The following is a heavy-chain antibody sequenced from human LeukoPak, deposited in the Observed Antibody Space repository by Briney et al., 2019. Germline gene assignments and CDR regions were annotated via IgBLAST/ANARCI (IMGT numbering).Heavy chain of an antibody. Sequence: ASVKVSCKASGYTFTSYYMHWVRQAPGQGLEWMGIINPSGGSTSYAQKFQGRVTMTRDTSTSTVYMELSSLRPEDTAVYYCARDPGATGDYGDGNWFDPWGQGTLVTVSS. CDR2: INPSGGST. D-gene: IGHD4-17*01. CDR1: GYTFTSYY. V-gene: IGHV1-46*01. J-gene: IGHJ5*02. CDR3: ARDPGATGDYGDGNWFDP.